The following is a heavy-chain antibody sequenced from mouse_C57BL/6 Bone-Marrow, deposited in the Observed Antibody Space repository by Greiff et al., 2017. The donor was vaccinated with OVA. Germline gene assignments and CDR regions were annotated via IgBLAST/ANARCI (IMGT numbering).Heavy chain of an antibody. D-gene: IGHD1-1*01. J-gene: IGHJ1*03. CDR2: IRLKSDNYAT. V-gene: IGHV6-3*01. Sequence: EVKVEESGGGLVQPGGSMKLSCVASGFTFSNYWMNWVRQSPEKGLEWVAQIRLKSDNYATHYAESVKGRFTISRDDSKSIVYLQMNNLRAEDTGIYYCTALFITRYFDVWGTGTTVTVSS. CDR1: GFTFSNYW. CDR3: TALFITRYFDV.